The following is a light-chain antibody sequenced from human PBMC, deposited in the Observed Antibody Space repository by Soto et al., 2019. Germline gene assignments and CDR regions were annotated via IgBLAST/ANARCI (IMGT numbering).Light chain of an antibody. CDR1: SSNIGSSY. CDR2: WNN. CDR3: AAWDDRLNGWV. Sequence: QSVLTQPPSASGTPGQRVTISCSGSSSNIGSSYVYWFQQLPGAAPKVLIYWNNQRPSGVPVRFSGSKSGTSASLAISGLRSADEADYYCAAWDDRLNGWVFGGGTKLTVL. V-gene: IGLV1-47*01. J-gene: IGLJ3*02.